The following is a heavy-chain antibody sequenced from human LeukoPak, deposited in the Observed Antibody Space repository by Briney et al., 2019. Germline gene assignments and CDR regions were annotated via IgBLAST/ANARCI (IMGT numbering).Heavy chain of an antibody. CDR3: AKPDSRISAVDY. CDR1: EYTFTNSW. CDR2: IYPGDSDT. J-gene: IGHJ4*02. V-gene: IGHV5-51*01. Sequence: GESLQISCKGFEYTFTNSWIGWVRQMPGKGLEWMGMIYPGDSDTRYSPSFQGQVTISADKSISTAYLHWSSLKASDTAMYYCAKPDSRISAVDYWGQGTLVIVSS. D-gene: IGHD6-6*01.